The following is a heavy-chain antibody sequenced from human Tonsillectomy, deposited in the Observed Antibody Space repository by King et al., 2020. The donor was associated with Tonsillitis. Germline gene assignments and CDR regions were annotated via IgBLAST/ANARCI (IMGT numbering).Heavy chain of an antibody. CDR1: GGSFSGYY. D-gene: IGHD1-7*01. V-gene: IGHV4-34*01. Sequence: VQLQQWGAGLLKPSETLSLTCAIYGGSFSGYYWSWIRQPPGTGLEWIGEINHSGSTGYNPSLESRVTISIDTSKNQFSLKLSSVTAADTAVYYCARGGGNYVPYYYMDVWGKGTTVTVSS. J-gene: IGHJ6*03. CDR2: INHSGST. CDR3: ARGGGNYVPYYYMDV.